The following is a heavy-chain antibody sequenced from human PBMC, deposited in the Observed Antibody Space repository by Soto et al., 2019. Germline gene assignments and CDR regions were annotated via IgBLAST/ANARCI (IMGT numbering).Heavy chain of an antibody. J-gene: IGHJ4*02. CDR2: IYYSGST. CDR3: ARDPWDSRIDY. D-gene: IGHD1-26*01. V-gene: IGHV4-31*03. Sequence: TLSLTCTVSGVSIISGGYYWSWIRQHPGKGLEWIGYIYYSGSTYYNPSLKSRVTISVDTSKNQFSLKLSSVTAAYTAVYYCARDPWDSRIDYWGQGTLVTVSS. CDR1: GVSIISGGYY.